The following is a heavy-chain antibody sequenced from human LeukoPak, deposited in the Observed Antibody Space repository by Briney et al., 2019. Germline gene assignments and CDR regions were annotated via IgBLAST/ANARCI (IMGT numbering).Heavy chain of an antibody. J-gene: IGHJ3*02. Sequence: SETLSLTXAVSGYSISSGYYWDWIRKPPGKGLEWIGSIYHSGSTYYNPSLKSRVTISVDTSKNQFSLKLSSVTAADTAVYYCARRPGYGAFDIWGQGTMVTVSS. CDR3: ARRPGYGAFDI. D-gene: IGHD1-1*01. V-gene: IGHV4-38-2*01. CDR2: IYHSGST. CDR1: GYSISSGYY.